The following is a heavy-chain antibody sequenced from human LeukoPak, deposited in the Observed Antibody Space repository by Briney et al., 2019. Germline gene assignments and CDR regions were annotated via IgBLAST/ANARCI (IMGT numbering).Heavy chain of an antibody. J-gene: IGHJ4*02. D-gene: IGHD3/OR15-3a*01. CDR2: VYYSGTT. CDR3: ARSGRFWTYGGSPPDY. CDR1: GGSISLSYYY. Sequence: SETLSLTCSVSGGSISLSYYYWGWIRQPPGKALEWIGSVYYSGTTSYNPSLKSRVTISVDTSKNQFSLKLSSVTAADTAVYYCARSGRFWTYGGSPPDYWGQGTLVTVSS. V-gene: IGHV4-39*07.